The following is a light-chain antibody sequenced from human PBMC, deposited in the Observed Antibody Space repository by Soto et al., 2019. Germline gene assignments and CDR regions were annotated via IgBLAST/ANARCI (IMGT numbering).Light chain of an antibody. CDR1: QDLRKD. CDR3: LQHDIFPFT. V-gene: IGKV1-6*01. Sequence: AIQMTQSPSSLSASVGAGVTISCRASQDLRKDLAWYQQKPGKAPKLLIYAASSLQSGVPSRFSGSGSGTYFSHTISSLQPEDFATYYCLQHDIFPFTFGQGTKLQIK. CDR2: AAS. J-gene: IGKJ2*01.